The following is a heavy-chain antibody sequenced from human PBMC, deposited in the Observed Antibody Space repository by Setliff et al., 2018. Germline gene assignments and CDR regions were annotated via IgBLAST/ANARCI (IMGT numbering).Heavy chain of an antibody. CDR2: ISWNSDTI. D-gene: IGHD6-13*01. J-gene: IGHJ6*02. CDR1: GFTFSGYY. CDR3: ARDSAYSSRTSGMDV. Sequence: GGSLRLSCAASGFTFSGYYMHWVRQAPGKGLEWVSGISWNSDTIGYADSVKGRFTISRDNAKKSLYLQMNSLRAEDMALYYCARDSAYSSRTSGMDVWGQGTTVTVSS. V-gene: IGHV3-9*03.